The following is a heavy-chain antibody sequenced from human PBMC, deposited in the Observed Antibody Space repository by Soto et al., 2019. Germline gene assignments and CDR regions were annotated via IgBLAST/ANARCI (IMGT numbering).Heavy chain of an antibody. Sequence: QVQLQESGPGLVKPSQTLSLTCTVSGGSISSGGYYWSWIRQHPGKGLEWIGYIYYSGSTYYNPSRKSRVTISVDTSKDQFSLKLSSVPAADTAVYYCARVHKGYYYGMDVWGQGTTVTVSS. V-gene: IGHV4-31*03. CDR1: GGSISSGGYY. J-gene: IGHJ6*02. CDR2: IYYSGST. CDR3: ARVHKGYYYGMDV.